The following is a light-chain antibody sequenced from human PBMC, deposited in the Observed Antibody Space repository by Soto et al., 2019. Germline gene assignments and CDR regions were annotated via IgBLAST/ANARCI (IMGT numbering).Light chain of an antibody. V-gene: IGLV1-51*02. J-gene: IGLJ1*01. Sequence: QAVVTQPPSVSAAPGQKVTISCSGSSSNTGNNYVSWYQQLPGTAPKLLIYENDKRPSGIPDRFSGSKSGTSATLGITGLRTGDEADYYCATWDSSLSAGLFGTGTKLTVL. CDR2: END. CDR1: SSNTGNNY. CDR3: ATWDSSLSAGL.